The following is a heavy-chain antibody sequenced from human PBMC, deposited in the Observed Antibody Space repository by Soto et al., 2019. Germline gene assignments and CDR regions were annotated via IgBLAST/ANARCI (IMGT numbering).Heavy chain of an antibody. D-gene: IGHD5-18*01. J-gene: IGHJ4*02. V-gene: IGHV3-23*05. CDR3: AKGGYNYGFLFDC. CDR2: IDNSGGIT. CDR1: GFTFSTYA. Sequence: LRLSCAASGFTFSTYAMSWVRQAPGKGLEGVSTIDNSGGITYYADSVKGRFTISRDNSKNTLYLQMNSLRAEDTAVYYCAKGGYNYGFLFDCWGQGTLVTVSS.